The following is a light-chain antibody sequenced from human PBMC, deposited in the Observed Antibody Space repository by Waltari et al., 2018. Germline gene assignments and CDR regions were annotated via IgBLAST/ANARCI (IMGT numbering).Light chain of an antibody. V-gene: IGLV2-14*03. Sequence: QSALTQPASVSGSPGQSITISCTGTSSDIGGYNYVSLYQQYPGKAPKLIIYEVSHRPSGVSYRFSGAKSSNTASLTISGLQAEDEADYYCNSYTTTNTRVFGGGTKLTVL. CDR1: SSDIGGYNY. CDR2: EVS. CDR3: NSYTTTNTRV. J-gene: IGLJ3*02.